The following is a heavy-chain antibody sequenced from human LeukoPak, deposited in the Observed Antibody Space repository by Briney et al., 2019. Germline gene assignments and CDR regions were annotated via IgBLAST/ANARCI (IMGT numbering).Heavy chain of an antibody. V-gene: IGHV3-7*01. CDR3: ARLVAFDI. Sequence: GGSLRLSCAASGFTFRRSGMSWVRQAPGKGLEWVANIKQDGSEKYYVDSVKGRFTISRDNAKNSLYLQMNSLRAEDTAVYYCARLVAFDIWGQGTMVTVSS. CDR2: IKQDGSEK. J-gene: IGHJ3*02. CDR1: GFTFRRSG.